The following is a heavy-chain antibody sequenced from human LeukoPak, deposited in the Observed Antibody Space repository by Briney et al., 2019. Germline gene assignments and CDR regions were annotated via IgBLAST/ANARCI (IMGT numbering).Heavy chain of an antibody. V-gene: IGHV3-74*01. CDR2: ISSDGSDI. Sequence: GGSLRLSCAASGFTFSSYWMHWVRQAPGKGLVWVSRISSDGSDIIYADSVKGRFTISRDNAKNTLYLQMNSLRPEDTAVYYCAKDDAWLQFGDWGRGTLVTVSS. CDR3: AKDDAWLQFGD. D-gene: IGHD5-24*01. CDR1: GFTFSSYW. J-gene: IGHJ4*02.